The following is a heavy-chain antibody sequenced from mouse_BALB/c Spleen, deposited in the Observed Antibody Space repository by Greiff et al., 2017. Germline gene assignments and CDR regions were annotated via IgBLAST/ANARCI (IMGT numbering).Heavy chain of an antibody. V-gene: IGHV5-17*02. CDR2: ISSGSSTI. Sequence: EVNVVESGGGLVQPGGSRKLSCAASGFTFSSFGMHWVRQAPEKGLEWVAYISSGSSTIYYADTVKGRFTISRDNPKNTLFLQMTSLRSEDTAMYYCARRENYGSSCAMDYWGQGTSVTVSS. D-gene: IGHD1-1*01. CDR1: GFTFSSFG. J-gene: IGHJ4*01. CDR3: ARRENYGSSCAMDY.